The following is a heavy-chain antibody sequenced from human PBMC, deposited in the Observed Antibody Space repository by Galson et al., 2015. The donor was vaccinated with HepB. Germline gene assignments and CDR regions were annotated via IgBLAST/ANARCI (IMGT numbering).Heavy chain of an antibody. V-gene: IGHV3-23*01. Sequence: SLRLSCAASGFTFSSYAMSWVRQAPGKGLEWVSAISGSGGSTYYADSVKGRFTISRDNSKNTLYLRMNSLRAEDTAVYYCAVAGSWYGGFDYWGQGTLVTVSS. D-gene: IGHD6-13*01. CDR2: ISGSGGST. CDR1: GFTFSSYA. J-gene: IGHJ4*02. CDR3: AVAGSWYGGFDY.